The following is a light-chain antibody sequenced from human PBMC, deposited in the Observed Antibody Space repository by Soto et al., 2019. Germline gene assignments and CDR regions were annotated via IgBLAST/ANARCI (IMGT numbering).Light chain of an antibody. CDR1: QSVSSSY. V-gene: IGKV3-20*01. CDR2: GAS. CDR3: QQYGSSPPFT. J-gene: IGKJ3*01. Sequence: EIVLTQSPGTLSLSPGERATLSCRASQSVSSSYLAWYQQKPGQAPRLLIYGASSRATGIPDCFSGSGSGTDFTLTISRLEPEDFAVYYCQQYGSSPPFTFGPGTKVDIK.